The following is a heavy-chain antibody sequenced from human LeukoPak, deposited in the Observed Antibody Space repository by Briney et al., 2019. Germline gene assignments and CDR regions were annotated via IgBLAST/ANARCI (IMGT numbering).Heavy chain of an antibody. V-gene: IGHV4-59*01. CDR1: GGSISSYY. J-gene: IGHJ4*02. D-gene: IGHD3-16*01. CDR3: ARAFYGRIGFGY. Sequence: PSETLSLTCTVSGGSISSYYWSWIRQPPGKGLEWIGYIYYSGSTNYNPSLKSRVTISVDTSKNQFSLKLSSVTAADTAVYYCARAFYGRIGFGYWGQGTLVTVSS. CDR2: IYYSGST.